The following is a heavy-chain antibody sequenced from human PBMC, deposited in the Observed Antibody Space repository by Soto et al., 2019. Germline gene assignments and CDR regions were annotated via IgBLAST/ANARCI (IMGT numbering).Heavy chain of an antibody. D-gene: IGHD6-13*01. CDR3: ARVVIVAAAAGGY. V-gene: IGHV1-2*02. CDR2: INPNSGGT. CDR1: GYTFTGYY. Sequence: ASVKFSCKASGYTFTGYYMHWVRQAPGQGLEWMGWINPNSGGTNYAQKFQGRVTMTRDTSISTAYMELSRLRSDDTAVYYCARVVIVAAAAGGYWGQGTLVTVSS. J-gene: IGHJ4*02.